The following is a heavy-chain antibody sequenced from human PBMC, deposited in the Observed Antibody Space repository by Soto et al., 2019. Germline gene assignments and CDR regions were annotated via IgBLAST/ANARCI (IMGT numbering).Heavy chain of an antibody. CDR1: SGSISSSNW. V-gene: IGHV4-4*02. D-gene: IGHD3-10*01. Sequence: SETLSLTCAVSSGSISSSNWWSWVRQPPGKGLEWIGEIYHSGSTNYNPSLKSRVTISVDKSKNQFSLKLSSVTAADTAVYYCARAPRYYGSPMDVLGKGTTVTVSS. J-gene: IGHJ6*03. CDR2: IYHSGST. CDR3: ARAPRYYGSPMDV.